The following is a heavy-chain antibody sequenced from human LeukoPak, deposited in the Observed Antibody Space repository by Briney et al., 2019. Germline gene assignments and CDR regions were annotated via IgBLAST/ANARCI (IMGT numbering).Heavy chain of an antibody. Sequence: SETLSLTCTVSGVSISSSAWSWIRQPPGKGLEWISRIYTSGSTNYNPSLKSRVTMSVDTSKNHFSLKLSSVTAADTALYYCAGSRYCSGGTCYATFDYWGQGTLVTVSS. V-gene: IGHV4-4*07. J-gene: IGHJ4*02. CDR2: IYTSGST. CDR1: GVSISSSA. D-gene: IGHD2-15*01. CDR3: AGSRYCSGGTCYATFDY.